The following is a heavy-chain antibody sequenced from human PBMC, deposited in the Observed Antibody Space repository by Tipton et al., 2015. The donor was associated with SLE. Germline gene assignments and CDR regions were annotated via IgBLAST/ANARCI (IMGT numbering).Heavy chain of an antibody. CDR3: ARGGGYDRIDY. Sequence: TLSLTCDLNGGSFSGNYWGWIRQTPGKGLEWVGEVNHSGATRYNPSLKSRVTISLDTSKNQFSLKLSSVTAADTAVYYCARGGGYDRIDYWGQGTLVTVSS. CDR2: VNHSGAT. CDR1: GGSFSGNY. D-gene: IGHD5-12*01. J-gene: IGHJ4*02. V-gene: IGHV4-34*01.